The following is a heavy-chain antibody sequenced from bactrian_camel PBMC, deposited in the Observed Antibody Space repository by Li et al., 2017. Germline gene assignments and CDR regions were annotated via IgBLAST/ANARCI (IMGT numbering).Heavy chain of an antibody. CDR2: IYRHGDFT. J-gene: IGHJ6*01. D-gene: IGHD7*01. V-gene: IGHV3S6*01. CDR3: AATRISTRGFCPGSTKREVYRA. Sequence: HVQLVESGGDSVQAGGSLRLSCTSDSLTYSSNCMAWFRQVPGKEREGVAAIYRHGDFTYYGDSVKGRFTISQDNAKNTLTLQMNSLKPEDTGIYYCAATRISTRGFCPGSTKREVYRAWGQGTQVTVS. CDR1: SLTYSSNC.